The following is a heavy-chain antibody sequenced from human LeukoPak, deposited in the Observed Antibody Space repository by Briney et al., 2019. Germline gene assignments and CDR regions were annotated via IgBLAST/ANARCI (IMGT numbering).Heavy chain of an antibody. CDR2: IVVGSGNT. CDR1: GFTFTSSA. J-gene: IGHJ3*02. D-gene: IGHD1-14*01. CDR3: AADQGGISSRGTFDI. V-gene: IGHV1-58*02. Sequence: SVKVSCKASGFTFTSSAMQWVRQARGQRLEWIGWIVVGSGNTNHAQKFQERVTITRDMSTSTAYMELSSLRSEDTAVYYCAADQGGISSRGTFDIWGQGTMVTVSS.